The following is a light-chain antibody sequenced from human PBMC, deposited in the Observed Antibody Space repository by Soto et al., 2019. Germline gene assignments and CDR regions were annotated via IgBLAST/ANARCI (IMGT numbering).Light chain of an antibody. CDR2: GTS. CDR3: QQYNDWSPLT. Sequence: EIVMTQSPATLSVSPGERATLSCRASQSVSSNLAWYQHKPGQAPRLLIFGTSTRATGIPARFSGSGSGTEFTLTITSLQSEDFAVYYCQQYNDWSPLTFGGGTKVEIK. CDR1: QSVSSN. V-gene: IGKV3-15*01. J-gene: IGKJ4*01.